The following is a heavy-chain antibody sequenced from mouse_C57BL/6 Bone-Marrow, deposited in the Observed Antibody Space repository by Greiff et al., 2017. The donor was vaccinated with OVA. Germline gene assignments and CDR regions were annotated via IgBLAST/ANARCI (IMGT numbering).Heavy chain of an antibody. CDR3: ATLNWAWFAY. Sequence: VQLQQSGPGLVQPSQSLSITCTVSGFSLTSYGVHWVRQSPGKGLEWLGVIWSGGSTDYNDAFISRLSISKDNSKSQVFFKMNSLQADDTAIYYCATLNWAWFAYWGQGTLVTVSA. CDR1: GFSLTSYG. CDR2: IWSGGST. V-gene: IGHV2-2*01. J-gene: IGHJ3*01. D-gene: IGHD4-1*01.